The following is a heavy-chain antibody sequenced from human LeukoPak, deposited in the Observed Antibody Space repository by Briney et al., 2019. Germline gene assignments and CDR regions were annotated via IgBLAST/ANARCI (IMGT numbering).Heavy chain of an antibody. D-gene: IGHD3-22*01. J-gene: IGHJ4*02. V-gene: IGHV3-7*01. Sequence: GGSLRLSCAASGFTFSSYWMSWVRQAPGKGLEWVASIKQDGSEKYYVDSVKGRFTISRDNAKNSLYLQMNSLRAEDTAVYYCARVTYYYDSSGYYGDYWGQGTLVTVSS. CDR3: ARVTYYYDSSGYYGDY. CDR2: IKQDGSEK. CDR1: GFTFSSYW.